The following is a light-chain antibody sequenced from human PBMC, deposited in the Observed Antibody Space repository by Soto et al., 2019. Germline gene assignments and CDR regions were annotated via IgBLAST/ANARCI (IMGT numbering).Light chain of an antibody. J-gene: IGKJ1*01. CDR1: QSISNW. CDR3: QQYNSYSRT. V-gene: IGKV1-5*01. Sequence: SRCSVLASVGDRGIITCRASQSISNWLAWYQQKPGTAPKVLIYHASNLQSGVPSRFSGSGSGTEFTLTISSLQPDDFATYYCQQYNSYSRTFGQGTKVDIK. CDR2: HAS.